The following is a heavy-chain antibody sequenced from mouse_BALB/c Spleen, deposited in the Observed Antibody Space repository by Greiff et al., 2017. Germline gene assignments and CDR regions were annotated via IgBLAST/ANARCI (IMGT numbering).Heavy chain of an antibody. CDR3: ARRANWDGYFDV. J-gene: IGHJ1*01. D-gene: IGHD4-1*01. CDR2: ISSGGGST. V-gene: IGHV5-12-1*01. CDR1: GFAFSSYD. Sequence: DVKLVESGGGLVKPGGSLKLSCAASGFAFSSYDMSWVRQTPEKRLEWVAYISSGGGSTYYPDTVKGRFTISRDNAKNTLYLQMSSLKSEDTAMYYCARRANWDGYFDVWGAGTTVTVSS.